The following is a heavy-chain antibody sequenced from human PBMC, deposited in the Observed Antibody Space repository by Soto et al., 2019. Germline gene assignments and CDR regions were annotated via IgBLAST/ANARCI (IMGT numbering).Heavy chain of an antibody. D-gene: IGHD3-16*01. CDR3: ARDGGALYYGMDV. V-gene: IGHV1-2*02. Sequence: GSSVKVSCKASGYTFTGYYMHWVRQAPGQGLEWMGWINPNSGGTNYAQKFQGRVTMTRDTSISTAYMELSRLRSDDTAVYYCARDGGALYYGMDVCGQGTTVTVSS. CDR1: GYTFTGYY. CDR2: INPNSGGT. J-gene: IGHJ6*02.